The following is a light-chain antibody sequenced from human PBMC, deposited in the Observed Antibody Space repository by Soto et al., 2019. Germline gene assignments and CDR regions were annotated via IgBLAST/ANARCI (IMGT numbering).Light chain of an antibody. Sequence: QSVLTQPPSVSGAPGQRVTISCTGSSSNIGAGYDVHWYQHLPGTAPKLLIYRNTNRPSGVPDRFSGSKSGTSASLAITGLQAEDEADYYCQSYDSSLSGGVFGGGTQLTVL. CDR2: RNT. CDR3: QSYDSSLSGGV. V-gene: IGLV1-40*01. J-gene: IGLJ3*02. CDR1: SSNIGAGYD.